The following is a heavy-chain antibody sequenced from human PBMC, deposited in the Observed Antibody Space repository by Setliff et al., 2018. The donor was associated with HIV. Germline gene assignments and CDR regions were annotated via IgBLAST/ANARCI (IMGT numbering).Heavy chain of an antibody. CDR1: GGSISSGGYY. Sequence: SETLSLTCTVSGGSISSGGYYWSWIRQHPGKGLEWIGYIHYSGNTYNNPSLNSRISISVDMSKNKFSLKLSSLTAADTAVYYCARPYSSSGTGYYYMDVWGKGTTVTVSS. J-gene: IGHJ6*03. CDR2: IHYSGNT. V-gene: IGHV4-31*03. CDR3: ARPYSSSGTGYYYMDV. D-gene: IGHD6-6*01.